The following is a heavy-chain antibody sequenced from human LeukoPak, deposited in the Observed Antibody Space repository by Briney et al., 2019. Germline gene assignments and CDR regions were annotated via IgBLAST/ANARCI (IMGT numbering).Heavy chain of an antibody. CDR3: ASQTLYGYVWGPA. D-gene: IGHD3-16*01. CDR2: ISRGGTT. Sequence: SETLSLTCAVSGDSISSDWYSWVRQPPGKGLEWIGEISRGGTTNYNPSLKSRVTISLDMSKNRLSLKLSSVTAADTAVYYCASQTLYGYVWGPAWGQGALVIVSS. CDR1: GDSISSDW. V-gene: IGHV4-4*02. J-gene: IGHJ5*02.